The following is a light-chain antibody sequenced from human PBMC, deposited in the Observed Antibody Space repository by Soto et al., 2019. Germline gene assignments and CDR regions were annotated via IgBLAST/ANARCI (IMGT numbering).Light chain of an antibody. Sequence: ETVLTQSPSTLSVSPGERATLSCRASQSVGIKLVWYRKKPGQAPRLLMFDASTRATGIPARFSGSGSGTEFTLTISSLQSEDFAVYYCQQFAGWPLTFGGGTEVEIK. CDR2: DAS. J-gene: IGKJ4*01. CDR3: QQFAGWPLT. V-gene: IGKV3-15*01. CDR1: QSVGIK.